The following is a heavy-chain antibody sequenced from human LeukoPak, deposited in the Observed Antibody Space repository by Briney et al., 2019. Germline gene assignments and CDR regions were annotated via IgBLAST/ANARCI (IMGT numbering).Heavy chain of an antibody. J-gene: IGHJ6*02. CDR2: ISAYNGNT. CDR3: ARDNFYGSGPYYYYGMDV. V-gene: IGHV1-18*01. Sequence: ASVKVSCKASGYTFTSYGISWVRQAPGQGLEWMGWISAYNGNTNYAQKLQGRVTMTTDTSTSTAYMELRSLRSDDTAVYYCARDNFYGSGPYYYYGMDVWGQGTTVTVSS. D-gene: IGHD3-10*01. CDR1: GYTFTSYG.